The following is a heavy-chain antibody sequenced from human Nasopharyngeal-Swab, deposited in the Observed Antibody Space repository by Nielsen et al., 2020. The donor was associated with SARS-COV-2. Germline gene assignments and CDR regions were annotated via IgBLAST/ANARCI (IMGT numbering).Heavy chain of an antibody. V-gene: IGHV4-34*01. J-gene: IGHJ4*02. CDR3: ARGTSRGSAVSPARYYYGSGSYYLDY. CDR2: INHSGST. Sequence: SETLSLTCAVYGGSFSGYYWSWIRQPPGKGLEWIGEINHSGSTNYNPSLKSRVTISVDTSKNQFSLKLSSVTAADTAVYYCARGTSRGSAVSPARYYYGSGSYYLDYWGQGTLVTVSS. D-gene: IGHD3-10*01. CDR1: GGSFSGYY.